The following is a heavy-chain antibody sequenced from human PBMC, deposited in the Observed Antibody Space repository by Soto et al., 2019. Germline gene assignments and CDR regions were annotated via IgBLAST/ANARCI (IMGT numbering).Heavy chain of an antibody. CDR3: ARGTPGLRINYYYYYMDV. CDR1: GYTFTSYG. V-gene: IGHV1-18*01. D-gene: IGHD3-10*01. J-gene: IGHJ6*03. Sequence: GASVKVSCKASGYTFTSYGISWVRQAPGQGLEWMGWISAYNGNTNYAQKLQGRVTMTTDTSTSTAYMELRSLRSDDTAVYYCARGTPGLRINYYYYYMDVWGKGTTVTVSS. CDR2: ISAYNGNT.